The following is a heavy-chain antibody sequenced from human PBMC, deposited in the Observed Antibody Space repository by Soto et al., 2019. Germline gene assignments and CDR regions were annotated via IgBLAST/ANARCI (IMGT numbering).Heavy chain of an antibody. CDR3: ARDGGADYGDYYYYYGMDV. D-gene: IGHD4-17*01. J-gene: IGHJ6*02. Sequence: ASVKVSCKASGYTFTGYYMHWVRQAPGQGLEWMGWINPNSGGTNYAQKFQGWVTMTRDTSISTAYMELSRLRSDDTAVYYCARDGGADYGDYYYYYGMDVWGQGTTVTVSS. CDR2: INPNSGGT. CDR1: GYTFTGYY. V-gene: IGHV1-2*04.